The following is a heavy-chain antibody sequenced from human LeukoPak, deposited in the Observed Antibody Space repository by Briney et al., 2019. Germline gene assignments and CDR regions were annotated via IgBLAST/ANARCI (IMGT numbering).Heavy chain of an antibody. CDR2: ISSSSTYI. Sequence: GGSLRLSCAASGFTFSYYTMIWVRQAPGRGLEWVSFISSSSTYIYYADSVKGRFTISRDNAKNSLYLQMNCLRAEDTAVYYCARLRGGYRLYWGQGTLVTVSS. J-gene: IGHJ4*02. CDR1: GFTFSYYT. V-gene: IGHV3-21*01. CDR3: ARLRGGYRLY. D-gene: IGHD5-24*01.